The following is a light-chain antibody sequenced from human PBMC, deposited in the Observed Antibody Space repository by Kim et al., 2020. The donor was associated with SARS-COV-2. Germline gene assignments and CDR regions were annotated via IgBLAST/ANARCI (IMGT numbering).Light chain of an antibody. CDR1: QSVSSRY. CDR2: GAS. CDR3: QQYGSSLPYT. Sequence: PGERATLSGRASQSVSSRYLAWYQPKPGQPPRLLIYGASSRATGTPDRFSGSGSGTDFSLTISRLEPEDLAVYYCQQYGSSLPYTFGQGTKLEI. V-gene: IGKV3-20*01. J-gene: IGKJ2*01.